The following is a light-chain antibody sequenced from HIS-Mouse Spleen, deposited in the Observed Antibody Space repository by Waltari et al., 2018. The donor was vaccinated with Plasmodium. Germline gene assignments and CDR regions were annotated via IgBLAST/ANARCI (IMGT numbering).Light chain of an antibody. V-gene: IGLV3-19*01. CDR1: SLRSYY. CDR3: NSRDSSGNHLGVV. CDR2: GKN. Sequence: VSVALGQTVRITCQGDSLRSYYASWYQQKPGQAPVLVIYGKNNRPSGIPDRFSGSSSGNTASLTITGAQAEDEADYYCNSRDSSGNHLGVVFGGGTKLTVL. J-gene: IGLJ2*01.